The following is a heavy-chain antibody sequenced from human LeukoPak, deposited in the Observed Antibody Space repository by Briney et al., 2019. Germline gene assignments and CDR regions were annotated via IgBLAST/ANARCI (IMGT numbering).Heavy chain of an antibody. Sequence: SETLSLTCSVPGGSICTSHWSWVRQTPGKAVEWIGYMHYSGTTNYNPSLRSRVTISADTSKNQFSLKLTSVTAADTAVYYCASGIRYPRLIFDCWGQGTLVTVSS. CDR2: MHYSGTT. CDR3: ASGIRYPRLIFDC. D-gene: IGHD3-9*01. V-gene: IGHV4-59*08. CDR1: GGSICTSH. J-gene: IGHJ4*02.